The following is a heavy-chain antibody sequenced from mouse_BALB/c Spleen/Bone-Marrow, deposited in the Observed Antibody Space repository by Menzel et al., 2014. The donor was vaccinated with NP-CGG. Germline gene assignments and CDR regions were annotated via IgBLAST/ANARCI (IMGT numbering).Heavy chain of an antibody. V-gene: IGHV4-1*02. CDR1: GFDFSRYW. D-gene: IGHD2-3*01. CDR2: INPDSSTI. J-gene: IGHJ3*01. Sequence: EVKLVESGGGLVQPGGYLKLSCAASGFDFSRYWMSWVRQAPGKGLEWIGEINPDSSTINYTPSLKDKFIISRDNAKNTLYLQMSKVRSEDTALYYCARPLYDGYYVWFAYWGQGTLVTVSA. CDR3: ARPLYDGYYVWFAY.